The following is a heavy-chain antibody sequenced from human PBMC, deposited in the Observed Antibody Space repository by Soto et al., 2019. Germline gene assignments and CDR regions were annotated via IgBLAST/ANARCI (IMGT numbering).Heavy chain of an antibody. J-gene: IGHJ6*03. CDR3: ARGLAGGPNYYYYMDV. D-gene: IGHD3-10*01. CDR1: GYTFTGYY. V-gene: IGHV1-2*04. Sequence: GASVKVSCKASGYTFTGYYMHWVRQAPGQGLEWMGWINPNSGGTNYAQKFQGWVTMTRDTSISTAYMELSRLRSDDTAVYYCARGLAGGPNYYYYMDVWGKGTKVTV. CDR2: INPNSGGT.